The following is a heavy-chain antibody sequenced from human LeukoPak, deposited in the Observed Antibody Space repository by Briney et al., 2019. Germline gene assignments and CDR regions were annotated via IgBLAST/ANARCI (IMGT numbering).Heavy chain of an antibody. V-gene: IGHV3-23*01. CDR3: AKDPRTVPGYCFDY. Sequence: PGGSLRLSCAASGFTFSSSAMSWVRQAPGKGLEWVSGISGSDGGTYYADSVKGRFTISRDNSKNTLYLQMNSLRAEDTALYYCAKDPRTVPGYCFDYWGQGTLVTVSS. J-gene: IGHJ4*02. CDR1: GFTFSSSA. CDR2: ISGSDGGT. D-gene: IGHD2-2*01.